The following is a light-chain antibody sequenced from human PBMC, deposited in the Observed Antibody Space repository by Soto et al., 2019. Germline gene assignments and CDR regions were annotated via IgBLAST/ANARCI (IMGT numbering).Light chain of an antibody. CDR1: SSDVGGYNY. Sequence: QSAPTQPPSASGSPGQSVTLSCTGTSSDVGGYNYVSWYQQYPGKAPKLMIYEVYKRHSGVPDRFSGSKSGNTASLTVSGLQPEDEADYYCSAYAGSSTWVFGGGTKLTVL. V-gene: IGLV2-8*01. CDR3: SAYAGSSTWV. J-gene: IGLJ2*01. CDR2: EVY.